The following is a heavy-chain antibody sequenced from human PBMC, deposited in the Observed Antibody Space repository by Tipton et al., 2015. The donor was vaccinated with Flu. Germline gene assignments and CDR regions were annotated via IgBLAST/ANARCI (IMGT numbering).Heavy chain of an antibody. CDR1: GFTFSTYW. CDR2: IKQDGSEK. D-gene: IGHD2/OR15-2a*01. CDR3: TRDYPFGYL. J-gene: IGHJ5*02. Sequence: SLRLSCAASGFTFSTYWMSWVRQAPGKGLEWVANIKQDGSEKYYVDSVKGRFTISRDNAENSLYLQINSLRAEDTALYYCTRDYPFGYLWGQGTLVTVSS. V-gene: IGHV3-7*01.